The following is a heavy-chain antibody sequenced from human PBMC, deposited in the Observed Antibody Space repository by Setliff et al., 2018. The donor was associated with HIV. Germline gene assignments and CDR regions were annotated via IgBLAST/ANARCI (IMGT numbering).Heavy chain of an antibody. CDR3: ARHFRYPGIAVAGIDY. CDR1: GGSINSGGYY. V-gene: IGHV4-31*03. Sequence: SETLSLTCTVSGGSINSGGYYWTWVRQHPGKGLQWIGYIYYIGATYYSPSLKGRVIISVDTSKNQFSLRLTSVTAADTAVYYCARHFRYPGIAVAGIDYWGQGTLVTV. J-gene: IGHJ4*01. CDR2: IYYIGAT. D-gene: IGHD6-19*01.